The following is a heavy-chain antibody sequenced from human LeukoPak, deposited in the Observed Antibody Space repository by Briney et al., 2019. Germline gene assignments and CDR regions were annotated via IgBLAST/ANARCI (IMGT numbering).Heavy chain of an antibody. D-gene: IGHD2-2*01. V-gene: IGHV4-30-2*01. CDR1: GGSISSGGYS. J-gene: IGHJ5*02. Sequence: TSETLSLTCAVSGGSISSGGYSWSWIRQPPGKGLEWIGYIYHSGSTYYNPSLKSRVTISVDTSKNQFSLKLSSVTAADTAVYYCARAGYCSSTSCYFSWFDPWGQGTLVTVSS. CDR2: IYHSGST. CDR3: ARAGYCSSTSCYFSWFDP.